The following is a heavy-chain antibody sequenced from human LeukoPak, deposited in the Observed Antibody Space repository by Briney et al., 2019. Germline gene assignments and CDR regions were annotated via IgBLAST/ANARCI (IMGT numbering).Heavy chain of an antibody. Sequence: ASVKVSCKASGYTFTSYYMRWVRQAPGQGLEWMGIINPSGGSTSYAQKFQGRVTMTRDTSTSTVYMELSSLRSEDTAVYYCARATSIVVVPAAMNIWGQGTLVTVSS. CDR3: ARATSIVVVPAAMNI. CDR1: GYTFTSYY. CDR2: INPSGGST. D-gene: IGHD2-2*01. J-gene: IGHJ4*02. V-gene: IGHV1-46*01.